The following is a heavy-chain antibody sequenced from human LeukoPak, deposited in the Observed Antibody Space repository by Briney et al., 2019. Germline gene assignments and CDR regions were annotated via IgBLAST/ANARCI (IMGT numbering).Heavy chain of an antibody. CDR2: IYSGDSAT. D-gene: IGHD4-17*01. CDR3: ARCPDRDYGDYGGNWFDP. J-gene: IGHJ5*02. CDR1: GSTFTSSW. Sequence: PGGSLKISRQGSGSTFTSSWIGWVRQVPGKGLEWMGIIYSGDSATRYSPSFQGQVTISADKYISTAYLQWSSLKASDTAMYYCARCPDRDYGDYGGNWFDPGGQGTLVTVS. V-gene: IGHV5-51*01.